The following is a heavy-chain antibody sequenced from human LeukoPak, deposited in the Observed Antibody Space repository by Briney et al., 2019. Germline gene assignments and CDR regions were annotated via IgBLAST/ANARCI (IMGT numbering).Heavy chain of an antibody. CDR1: GFIFSSYA. CDR2: ISSDGSHK. V-gene: IGHV3-30*04. D-gene: IGHD4-17*01. Sequence: GGSLRLSCAASGFIFSSYAMHWVRQAPGKGLEWVAVISSDGSHKYYADSVKGRFTISRDNSKNTLYLQMNSLRAEDTAVYYCARVDLPTVTTAHFDYWGQGTLATVSS. J-gene: IGHJ4*02. CDR3: ARVDLPTVTTAHFDY.